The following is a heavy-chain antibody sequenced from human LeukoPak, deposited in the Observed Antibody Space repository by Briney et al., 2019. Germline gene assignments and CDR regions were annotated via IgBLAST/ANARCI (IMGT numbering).Heavy chain of an antibody. Sequence: GGSLRLSCAASGFTFSSYAMSWVRQAPGKGLEWVSAISGNGDITYYTDSVKGRFTISRDNSKNTLYLQMNSLRAEDTAVYYCAKVTGGDMITYGGLDYWSQGTLVTVSS. J-gene: IGHJ4*02. V-gene: IGHV3-23*01. CDR1: GFTFSSYA. CDR3: AKVTGGDMITYGGLDY. CDR2: ISGNGDIT. D-gene: IGHD3-16*01.